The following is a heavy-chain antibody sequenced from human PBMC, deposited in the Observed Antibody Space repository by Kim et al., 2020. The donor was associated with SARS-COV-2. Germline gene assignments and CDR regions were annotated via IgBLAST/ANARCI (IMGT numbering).Heavy chain of an antibody. CDR2: IKQDGSEK. J-gene: IGHJ3*02. CDR1: GFTFSSYW. Sequence: GGSLRLSCAASGFTFSSYWMSWVRQAPGKGLEWVANIKQDGSEKYYVDSVKGRFTISRDNAKNSLYLQMNSLRAEDTAVYYCARDGQYNWNGYAFDIWGQGTMVTVSS. D-gene: IGHD1-1*01. CDR3: ARDGQYNWNGYAFDI. V-gene: IGHV3-7*03.